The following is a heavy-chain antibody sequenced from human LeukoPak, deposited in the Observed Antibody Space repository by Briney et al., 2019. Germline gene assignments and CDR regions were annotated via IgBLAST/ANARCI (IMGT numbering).Heavy chain of an antibody. CDR3: ARGHYDFWSGYQYYFDY. CDR1: GDSISGSAYY. J-gene: IGHJ4*02. Sequence: SQTLSLTCTVSGDSISGSAYYWSWIRQHPGKGLEWIGYIYYSGSTYYNPSLKSRVTISVDTSKNQFSLKLSSVTAADTAVYYCARGHYDFWSGYQYYFDYWGQGALVTVSS. D-gene: IGHD3-3*01. CDR2: IYYSGST. V-gene: IGHV4-31*03.